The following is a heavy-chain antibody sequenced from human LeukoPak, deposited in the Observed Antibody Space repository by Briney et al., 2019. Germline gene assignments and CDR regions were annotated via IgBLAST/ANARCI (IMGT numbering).Heavy chain of an antibody. J-gene: IGHJ4*02. CDR1: GGSISNGGYY. D-gene: IGHD4-17*01. CDR3: ARVPDYGDSVSKYYFDY. Sequence: SETLSLTCTVSGGSISNGGYYWSWIRQLPGKGLEWIGYIYYSGSTYYNPSLRSRVTISVDTSKNQFSLRLSSVTAADTAVYYCARVPDYGDSVSKYYFDYWGQGTLVTVSS. V-gene: IGHV4-31*03. CDR2: IYYSGST.